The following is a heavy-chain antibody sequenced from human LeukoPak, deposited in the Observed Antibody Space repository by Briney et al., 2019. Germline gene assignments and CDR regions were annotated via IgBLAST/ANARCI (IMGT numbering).Heavy chain of an antibody. V-gene: IGHV4-34*01. D-gene: IGHD3-3*01. CDR1: GGSFSGYY. J-gene: IGHJ5*02. Sequence: SETLSLTCAVYGGSFSGYYWSWIRQPPGKGLEWFGEINHSGSTNYNPSLKSRVTISVDTSKNQFSLKLSSVTAADTAVYYCARGHTYYDFWSGYYKSRFDPWGQGTLVTVSS. CDR2: INHSGST. CDR3: ARGHTYYDFWSGYYKSRFDP.